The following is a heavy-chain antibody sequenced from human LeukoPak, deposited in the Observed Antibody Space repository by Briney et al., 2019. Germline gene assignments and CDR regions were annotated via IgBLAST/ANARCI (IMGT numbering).Heavy chain of an antibody. CDR1: GGSISSYY. CDR2: IYYSGST. D-gene: IGHD4-23*01. V-gene: IGHV4-59*01. Sequence: PETLSLTCTVSGGSISSYYWSWIRQPPGKGLEWIGYIYYSGSTNYNPSLKSRVTISVDTSKNQFSLKLSSVTAADTAVYYCARGQYGGIYYYYYGMGVWGQGTTVTVSS. J-gene: IGHJ6*02. CDR3: ARGQYGGIYYYYYGMGV.